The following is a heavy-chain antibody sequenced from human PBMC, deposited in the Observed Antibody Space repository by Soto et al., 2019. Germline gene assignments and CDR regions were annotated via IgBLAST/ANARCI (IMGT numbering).Heavy chain of an antibody. V-gene: IGHV3-23*01. CDR3: AKLTTS. CDR1: GFTFSSSA. CDR2: TSTSGV. J-gene: IGHJ5*02. Sequence: GGSLRLSCASSGFTFSSSAMSWVRQAPGKGLEWVSTTSTSGVYYTDSVKGRFTISRDNSKNTLYLQMNSLRVEDTAIYYCAKLTTSWGQGALVTVSS.